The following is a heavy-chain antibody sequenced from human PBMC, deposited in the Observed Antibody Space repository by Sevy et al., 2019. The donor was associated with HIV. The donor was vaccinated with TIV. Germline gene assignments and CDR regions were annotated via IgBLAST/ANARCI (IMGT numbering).Heavy chain of an antibody. J-gene: IGHJ4*02. CDR2: ISAYNGNT. CDR1: GYTFTSYG. Sequence: ASVKVSCKASGYTFTSYGISWVRQAPGQGLEWMGWISAYNGNTNYAQKLQGRVTMTTDTSTSTAYMELRSLRSDDTAVYYCARVAKGQQLGTYYFDYWGQGTLVTVS. V-gene: IGHV1-18*01. CDR3: ARVAKGQQLGTYYFDY. D-gene: IGHD6-13*01.